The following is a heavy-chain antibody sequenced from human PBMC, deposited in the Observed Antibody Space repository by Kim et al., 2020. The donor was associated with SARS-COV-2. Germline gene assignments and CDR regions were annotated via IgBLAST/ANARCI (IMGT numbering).Heavy chain of an antibody. J-gene: IGHJ6*02. D-gene: IGHD6-19*01. CDR3: ASGAGSSFYYGMDV. Sequence: NSSLKSRVTISVDKSKNQFSLKLNSVTAADTAVYYCASGAGSSFYYGMDVWGQGTTVTVSS. V-gene: IGHV4-4*02.